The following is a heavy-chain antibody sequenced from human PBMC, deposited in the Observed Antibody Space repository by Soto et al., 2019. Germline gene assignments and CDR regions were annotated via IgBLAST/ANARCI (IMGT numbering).Heavy chain of an antibody. Sequence: SETLSLTCTVSGGSISSYYWSWIRQPPGKGLEWIGYIYYSGSTNYNPSLKSRVSISVDTSKNQFSLKLSSVTAADTAVYYCARLGYSLNWFDPWGQGTLVTVSS. J-gene: IGHJ5*02. CDR2: IYYSGST. D-gene: IGHD4-4*01. V-gene: IGHV4-59*08. CDR3: ARLGYSLNWFDP. CDR1: GGSISSYY.